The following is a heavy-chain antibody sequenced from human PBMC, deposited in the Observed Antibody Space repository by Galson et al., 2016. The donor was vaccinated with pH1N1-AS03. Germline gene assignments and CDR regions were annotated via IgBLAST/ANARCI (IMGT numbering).Heavy chain of an antibody. Sequence: SLRLSCAASGFTFNGYNMHWVRQSSGKGLEWVALITGAGDSTFYADSVKGRFTISRDNTKNSLYLQMDSLRGDDTALYYCAKDTGVFGYYYTFYYWGLGTLVTVSS. CDR3: AKDTGVFGYYYTFYY. J-gene: IGHJ4*02. D-gene: IGHD3-3*01. CDR1: GFTFNGYN. CDR2: ITGAGDST. V-gene: IGHV3-43D*03.